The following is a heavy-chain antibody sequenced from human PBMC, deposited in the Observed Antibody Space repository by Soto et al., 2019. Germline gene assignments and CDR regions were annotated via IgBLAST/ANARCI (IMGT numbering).Heavy chain of an antibody. J-gene: IGHJ6*02. D-gene: IGHD3-3*01. CDR2: ISSSGDGT. CDR1: GFTFSTYA. CDR3: AKSGDFWSWGMDI. V-gene: IGHV3-23*01. Sequence: GGSLRLSCAASGFTFSTYAMTWVRQAPGKGLEWVSLISSSGDGTYYEDSVKWRFTISRDNSRNTLNLQMNSLRPEDTAVYYWAKSGDFWSWGMDIWGPGTTVTVSS.